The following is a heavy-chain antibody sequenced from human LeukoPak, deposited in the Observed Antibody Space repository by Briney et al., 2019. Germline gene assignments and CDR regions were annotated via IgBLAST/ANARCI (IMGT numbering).Heavy chain of an antibody. V-gene: IGHV4-39*01. D-gene: IGHD6-19*01. CDR2: IYYSGST. J-gene: IGHJ4*02. Sequence: SETLSLTCTVSGGSISSNSYYWGWIRQPPGKGLEWIGNIYYSGSTYYNPSLKSRLTISVDTSENQFSVRLSSVTAADTAVYYCARLTSGWFYFNYWGQGTLVTVSS. CDR3: ARLTSGWFYFNY. CDR1: GGSISSNSYY.